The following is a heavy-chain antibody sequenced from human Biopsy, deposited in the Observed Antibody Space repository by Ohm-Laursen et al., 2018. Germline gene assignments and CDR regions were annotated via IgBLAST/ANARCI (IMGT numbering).Heavy chain of an antibody. CDR2: MSPNTGNT. D-gene: IGHD1-26*01. V-gene: IGHV1-8*01. CDR3: ARWETTLGRSLDS. Sequence: GASVKVSCKASGYTFTSHDINWVRQATGQGLEWMGWMSPNTGNTVYAQRFQDRVTMTSDTSTGTAHMELTSLTSDDTAVYFCARWETTLGRSLDSWGQGTLVAVSS. CDR1: GYTFTSHD. J-gene: IGHJ4*02.